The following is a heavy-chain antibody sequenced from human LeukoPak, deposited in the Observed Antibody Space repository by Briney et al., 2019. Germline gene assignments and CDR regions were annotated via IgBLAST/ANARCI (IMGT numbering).Heavy chain of an antibody. CDR2: VYCGYT. CDR3: ARGSADGGNYLGYFYYYYLDV. J-gene: IGHJ6*03. D-gene: IGHD1-26*01. CDR1: GGPMSGDSLTESNYY. V-gene: IGHV4-39*01. Sequence: SETLSLTCTVSGGPMSGDSLTESNYYWVWIRQPPGKGLEWIGSVYCGYTYYTPSLKSRVTISADTSKNHFSLRLSSVTAADTAVYYCARGSADGGNYLGYFYYYYLDVWGKGTTVTVSS.